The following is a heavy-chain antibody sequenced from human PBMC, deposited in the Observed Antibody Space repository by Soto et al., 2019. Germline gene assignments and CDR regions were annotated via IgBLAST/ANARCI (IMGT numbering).Heavy chain of an antibody. CDR2: INHSGST. D-gene: IGHD2-15*01. Sequence: QVQLQQWGAGLLKPSETLSLTCAVYGGSFSGYYWSWIRQPPGKGLEWIGEINHSGSTNYNPSLTSRVTISVDTSKNQFSLKLSSVTAADTAVYYCAREDCSGGSCYSDAFDIWGQGTMVTVSS. CDR3: AREDCSGGSCYSDAFDI. V-gene: IGHV4-34*01. J-gene: IGHJ3*02. CDR1: GGSFSGYY.